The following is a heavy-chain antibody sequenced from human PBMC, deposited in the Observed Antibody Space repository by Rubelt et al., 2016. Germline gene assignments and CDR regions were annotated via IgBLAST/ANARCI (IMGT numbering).Heavy chain of an antibody. Sequence: QVQLQQWGAGLLKPSETLSLTCAVYGASFGDYYWAWIRLPPGKGLEWIGEINHSGSTSYKSSLRSRVTMSVDTSKNQVSLKLNRVITTDTAVNYCGRAPFKWHGYWGQGTLITVSS. CDR2: INHSGST. CDR3: GRAPFKWHGY. D-gene: IGHD2-8*01. CDR1: GASFGDYY. V-gene: IGHV4-34*01. J-gene: IGHJ4*02.